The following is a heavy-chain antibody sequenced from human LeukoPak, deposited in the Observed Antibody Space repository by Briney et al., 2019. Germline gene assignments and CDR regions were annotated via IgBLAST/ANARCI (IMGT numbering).Heavy chain of an antibody. CDR2: ISYSGSVK. Sequence: GGSLRLSCAASGYTFSDYGMHWVRQAPGKGLEWLSVISYSGSVKYYADSVKGRFTISRDNSKNTLYLQMNNLADEDTAVYYCSTDAAVPTSGIAASSNEYWGQGTLVTVSS. CDR3: STDAAVPTSGIAASSNEY. J-gene: IGHJ4*02. D-gene: IGHD6-13*01. CDR1: GYTFSDYG. V-gene: IGHV3-30*03.